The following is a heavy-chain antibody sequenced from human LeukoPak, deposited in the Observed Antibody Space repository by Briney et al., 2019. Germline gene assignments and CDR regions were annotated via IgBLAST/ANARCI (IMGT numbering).Heavy chain of an antibody. D-gene: IGHD1-26*01. CDR1: GGSISSSNW. CDR2: IYHSGST. Sequence: PSGTLSLTCAVSGGSISSSNWWSWVRQPPGKGLEWIGEIYHSGSTNYNPSLKSRVTISVDTSKNQFSLRLSSVTAADTAMYYCARGYRVVGATRPLYYFDYWGQGTLVTVSS. J-gene: IGHJ4*02. CDR3: ARGYRVVGATRPLYYFDY. V-gene: IGHV4-4*02.